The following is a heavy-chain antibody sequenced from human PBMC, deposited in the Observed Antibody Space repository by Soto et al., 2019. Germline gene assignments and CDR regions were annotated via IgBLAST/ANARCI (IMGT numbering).Heavy chain of an antibody. V-gene: IGHV4-31*03. CDR2: IYYSGST. CDR3: ARAGAARGNGVDYFDY. Sequence: QVQLQESGPGLVKPSQTLSLTCTVSGGSISSGGYYWSWIRQHPGKGLEWIGYIYYSGSTYYNPSLKSRVTISVDTSKNQFSLKLNSVTAADTAVYYCARAGAARGNGVDYFDYWGQGTLVTVSS. D-gene: IGHD6-6*01. J-gene: IGHJ4*02. CDR1: GGSISSGGYY.